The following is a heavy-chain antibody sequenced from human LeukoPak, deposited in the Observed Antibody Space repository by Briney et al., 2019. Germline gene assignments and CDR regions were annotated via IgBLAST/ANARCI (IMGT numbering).Heavy chain of an antibody. J-gene: IGHJ3*02. D-gene: IGHD3-22*01. Sequence: SETLSLTCTVSGYSISSGYYWGWIRQPPGKGLEWIGSIYHSGSTYYNPSLKSRVTISVDTSKNQFSLKLSSVTAADTAVYYCARDGYYYDSSIYYAFDIWGQGTMVTVSS. CDR2: IYHSGST. V-gene: IGHV4-38-2*02. CDR1: GYSISSGYY. CDR3: ARDGYYYDSSIYYAFDI.